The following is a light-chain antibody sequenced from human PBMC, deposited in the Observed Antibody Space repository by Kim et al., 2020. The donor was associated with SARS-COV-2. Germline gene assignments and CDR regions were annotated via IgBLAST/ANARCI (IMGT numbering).Light chain of an antibody. CDR2: QDV. CDR1: KLGDRY. J-gene: IGLJ1*01. Sequence: SYELTQPPSVSVSPGQTASITCSGDKLGDRYAYWYQQKPGQSPVLVIYQDVKRPSGIPERFSGSNSGNTATLTISGTQAMDEADYYCQAWDSSTAVFGTG. CDR3: QAWDSSTAV. V-gene: IGLV3-1*01.